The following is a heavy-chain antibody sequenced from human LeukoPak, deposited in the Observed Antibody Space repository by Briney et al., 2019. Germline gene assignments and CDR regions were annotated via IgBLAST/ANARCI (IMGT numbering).Heavy chain of an antibody. Sequence: PGGSLRLSCAASGFTFSNFGMNWARQAPGKGLEWVSSITSSSSYISYADSLRGRFTISRDNAKNSLYLQMNSLRAEDTAVYYCARLGVGAVGTSGYFDYWGQGTLVTVSS. CDR3: ARLGVGAVGTSGYFDY. J-gene: IGHJ4*02. D-gene: IGHD6-13*01. CDR1: GFTFSNFG. V-gene: IGHV3-21*01. CDR2: ITSSSSYI.